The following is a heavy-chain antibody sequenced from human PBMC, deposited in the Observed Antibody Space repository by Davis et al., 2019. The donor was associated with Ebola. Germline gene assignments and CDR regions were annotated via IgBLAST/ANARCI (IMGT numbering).Heavy chain of an antibody. CDR3: ARGDSSSSIFYYYGMDV. V-gene: IGHV3-48*02. CDR1: GFTFSSYS. D-gene: IGHD6-6*01. CDR2: ISSSSSTI. Sequence: GGSLRLSCAASGFTFSSYSMNWVRQAPGKGLEWVSYISSSSSTIYYADSVKGRFTISRDNAKNSLYLQMNSLRDEDTAVYYCARGDSSSSIFYYYGMDVWGQGTTVTVSS. J-gene: IGHJ6*02.